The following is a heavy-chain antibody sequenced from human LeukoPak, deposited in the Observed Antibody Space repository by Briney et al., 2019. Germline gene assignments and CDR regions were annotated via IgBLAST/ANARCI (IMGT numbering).Heavy chain of an antibody. D-gene: IGHD4-17*01. CDR1: GYSISSGYY. J-gene: IGHJ5*02. CDR3: ATADYGDWFDP. CDR2: IYHSGST. Sequence: SETLSLTCAVSGYSISSGYYCGWIRQPPGKWLEWIGSIYHSGSTYYNPSLKSRVTISVDTSKNQFSLKLSSVTAADTAVYYCATADYGDWFDPWGQGTLVTVSS. V-gene: IGHV4-38-2*01.